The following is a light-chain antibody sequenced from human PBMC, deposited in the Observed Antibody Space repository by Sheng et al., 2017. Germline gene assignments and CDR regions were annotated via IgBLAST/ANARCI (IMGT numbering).Light chain of an antibody. V-gene: IGKV4-1*01. J-gene: IGKJ3*01. CDR2: WAS. CDR1: QSVLYRSIDKNY. Sequence: DIVMTQSPDSLAVPLGERVTINCKSSQSVLYRSIDKNYLAWYQQKPGQPPELLIYWASTRKSGVPDRFSGSGSGTDFTLTISSLRAEDVAVYYCQQRNNWPIFTFGPGTKLDIK. CDR3: QQRNNWPIFT.